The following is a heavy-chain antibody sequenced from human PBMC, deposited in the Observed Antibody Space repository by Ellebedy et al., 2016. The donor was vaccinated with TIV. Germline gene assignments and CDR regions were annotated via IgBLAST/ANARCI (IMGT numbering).Heavy chain of an antibody. D-gene: IGHD2-2*01. CDR2: IIPIVGVA. V-gene: IGHV1-69*10. Sequence: AASVKVSCKASGGAFSSIAINWARQAPGQGPEWMGGIIPIVGVANYAHQFQGRVTITADTSTSTAYMELSSLRSEDTAVYYCARDTRVGSSSYSRFDPWGQGTQVTVSS. CDR3: ARDTRVGSSSYSRFDP. CDR1: GGAFSSIA. J-gene: IGHJ5*02.